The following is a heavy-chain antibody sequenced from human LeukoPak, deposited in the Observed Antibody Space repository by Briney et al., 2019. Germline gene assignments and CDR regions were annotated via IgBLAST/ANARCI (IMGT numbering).Heavy chain of an antibody. CDR2: INHSGST. V-gene: IGHV4-34*01. CDR3: ARAQYYYDSSGYRGRYYYGMDV. CDR1: GGSFSGYY. J-gene: IGHJ6*02. Sequence: SETLSLTCAVYGGSFSGYYWSRIRQPPGKGLEWIGEINHSGSTNYNPSLKSRVTISVDTSKNQFSLKLSSVTAADTTVYYCARAQYYYDSSGYRGRYYYGMDVWGQGTTVTVSS. D-gene: IGHD3-22*01.